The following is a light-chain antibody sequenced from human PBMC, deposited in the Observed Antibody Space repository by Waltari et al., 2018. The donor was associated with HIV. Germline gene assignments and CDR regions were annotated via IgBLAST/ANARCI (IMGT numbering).Light chain of an antibody. CDR1: SSNIGNNS. V-gene: IGLV1-36*01. J-gene: IGLJ1*01. CDR3: AAWDDYLNGYV. CDR2: YDD. Sequence: QSVLPQPPSVSEAPSQRVTISCSVSSSNIGNNSVNWYQQVPGKAPKLLIYYDDLVSSGVSDRFSGSKSGTSASLAIRGLQSEDEAEYYCAAWDDYLNGYVFGSGTKVTVL.